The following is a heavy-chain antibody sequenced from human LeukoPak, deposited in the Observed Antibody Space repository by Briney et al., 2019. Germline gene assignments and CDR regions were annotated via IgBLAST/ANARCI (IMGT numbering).Heavy chain of an antibody. V-gene: IGHV4-38-2*01. CDR1: GNSISSGYY. D-gene: IGHD4-11*01. CDR2: IYHSGST. J-gene: IGHJ4*02. Sequence: SETLSLTCVVSGNSISSGYYWGWIRQPPGQGLEWIASIYHSGSTYYNTSLKSRVTISVDTSKNQFSLKVTSVTAADTAVYYCERMTTQTTSVDYWSQGTLVTVSS. CDR3: ERMTTQTTSVDY.